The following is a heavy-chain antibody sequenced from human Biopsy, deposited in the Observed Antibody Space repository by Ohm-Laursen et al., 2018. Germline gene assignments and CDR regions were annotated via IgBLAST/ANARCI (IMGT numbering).Heavy chain of an antibody. CDR1: GITFTRYA. V-gene: IGHV3-23*01. CDR2: ISASGGDK. J-gene: IGHJ4*02. Sequence: SLRLSCAASGITFTRYAFSWVRQGTEMGLEWVSGISASGGDKYYADSVKGRFTISHDNSKSTVYLQVSSLRPEDTARYYCAFCGPVCGWGQGTLVTVSS. D-gene: IGHD2-21*01. CDR3: AFCGPVCG.